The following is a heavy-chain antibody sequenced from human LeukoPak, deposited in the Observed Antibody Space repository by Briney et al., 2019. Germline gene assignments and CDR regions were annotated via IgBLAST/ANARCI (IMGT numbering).Heavy chain of an antibody. CDR3: ARGHYDVLAASYKWTPDY. J-gene: IGHJ4*02. Sequence: GGSLRLSCAASGFTFNTFIMNWVRQAPGKGLEWVSSITSGGDYIYYADSVKGRFTTSRDNAKNSLSLQLNSLRVEDTAVYYCARGHYDVLAASYKWTPDYWGQGTLVIVSS. V-gene: IGHV3-21*01. CDR1: GFTFNTFI. D-gene: IGHD3-9*01. CDR2: ITSGGDYI.